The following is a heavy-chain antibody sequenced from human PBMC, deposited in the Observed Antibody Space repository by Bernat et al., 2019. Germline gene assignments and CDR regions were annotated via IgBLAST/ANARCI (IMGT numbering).Heavy chain of an antibody. V-gene: IGHV3-30*03. CDR3: ATIQPRYGDDH. CDR2: ISYDGSNK. D-gene: IGHD4-17*01. J-gene: IGHJ4*02. Sequence: QVQLVESGGGVVQPGRSLRLSCAASGFTFSSYGMHWVRQAPGKGLEWVAVISYDGSNKYYADSVKGRFTISRDNSKNTLYLQMNSLRAEDTAVYYCATIQPRYGDDHWGQGTLVTVSS. CDR1: GFTFSSYG.